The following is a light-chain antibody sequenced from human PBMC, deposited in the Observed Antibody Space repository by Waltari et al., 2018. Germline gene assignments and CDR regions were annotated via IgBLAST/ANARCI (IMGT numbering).Light chain of an antibody. CDR1: SSDLGTYTY. Sequence: QSALTQPPSASGSPGQSVTISCTGTSSDLGTYTYVSWYQQRPGEVPKLLLSDATKRPSGVPDRFSGSKSGQTASLTVSVLRVEDEGHYCCNSHAGSSDFVMFGGGTKLTVL. V-gene: IGLV2-8*01. CDR2: DAT. CDR3: NSHAGSSDFVM. J-gene: IGLJ3*02.